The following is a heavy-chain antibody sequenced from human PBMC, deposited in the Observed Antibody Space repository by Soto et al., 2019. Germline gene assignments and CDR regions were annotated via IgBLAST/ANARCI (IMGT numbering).Heavy chain of an antibody. CDR1: GFTFSSYW. D-gene: IGHD3-22*01. CDR3: ARCYEYYYDSSGYYPNYYYYYGMDV. Sequence: PGGSLRLSCAASGFTFSSYWMHWVRQAPGKGLVWVSRINSDGSSTSYADSVKGRFTISRDNAQNTLYLQMNSLRADDTAVYYCARCYEYYYDSSGYYPNYYYYYGMDVWGQGTTVTVSS. J-gene: IGHJ6*02. CDR2: INSDGSST. V-gene: IGHV3-74*01.